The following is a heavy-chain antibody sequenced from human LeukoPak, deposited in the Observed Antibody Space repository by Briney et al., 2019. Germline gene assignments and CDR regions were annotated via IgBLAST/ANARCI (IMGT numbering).Heavy chain of an antibody. Sequence: GGSLRLSCAASGSTFSSYAMSWVRQAPGKGLEWVSAISGSGGSTYYADSVKGRFTISRDNSKNTLYLQMNSLRAEDTAVYYCAKAAYTIFGVVITYDYWGQGTLVTVSS. CDR2: ISGSGGST. V-gene: IGHV3-23*01. CDR3: AKAAYTIFGVVITYDY. D-gene: IGHD3-3*01. J-gene: IGHJ4*02. CDR1: GSTFSSYA.